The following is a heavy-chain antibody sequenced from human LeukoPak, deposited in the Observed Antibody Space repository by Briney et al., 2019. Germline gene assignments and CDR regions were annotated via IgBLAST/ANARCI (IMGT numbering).Heavy chain of an antibody. CDR1: GFTFDDYG. D-gene: IGHD3/OR15-3a*01. CDR2: ISSSSSTI. CDR3: ARVFWAGTAIDY. V-gene: IGHV3-48*01. J-gene: IGHJ4*02. Sequence: PGGSLRLSCAASGFTFDDYGMNWARQAPGKGLEWVSYISSSSSTIQYADSVKGRFTISRDNAKNLLFLQMNSLRAEDAAVYYCARVFWAGTAIDYWGQGTLVTVSS.